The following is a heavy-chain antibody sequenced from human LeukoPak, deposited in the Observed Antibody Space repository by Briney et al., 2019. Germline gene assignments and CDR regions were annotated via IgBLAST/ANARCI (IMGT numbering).Heavy chain of an antibody. V-gene: IGHV3-64*04. D-gene: IGHD4-17*01. CDR2: ITSNGEST. J-gene: IGHJ3*02. CDR3: AKKMTTRAFDI. Sequence: GGSLRLSCSASGFTFNNFAMYWVRQAPGKGLEYVSVITSNGESTYSADSVKGRFTISRDNSKNTLYLQMNSLRADDTAVYYCAKKMTTRAFDIWGQGTMVTVSS. CDR1: GFTFNNFA.